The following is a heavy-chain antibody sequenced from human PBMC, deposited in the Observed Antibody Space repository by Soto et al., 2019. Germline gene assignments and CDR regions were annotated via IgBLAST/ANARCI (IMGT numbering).Heavy chain of an antibody. J-gene: IGHJ4*02. CDR3: AKDRLDLVIVGALDH. CDR1: GFTFNKYG. CDR2: ISYNGNSK. V-gene: IGHV3-30*18. D-gene: IGHD1-26*01. Sequence: QVQLVESGGGVVQPGRSLRLSCAASGFTFNKYGIHWVRQAPGKGLEWVAVISYNGNSKYFSDSVKGRFTISRDNSENTVFLQMNSLRPQDSAVYYCAKDRLDLVIVGALDHWGQGTLLSVSS.